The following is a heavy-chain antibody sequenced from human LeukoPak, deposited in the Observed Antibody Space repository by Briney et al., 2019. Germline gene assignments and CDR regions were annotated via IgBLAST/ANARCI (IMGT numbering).Heavy chain of an antibody. CDR1: GFTFSSYA. CDR3: ARDPCSYPQVGARKNWFDP. V-gene: IGHV3-30-3*01. J-gene: IGHJ5*02. CDR2: ISYDGSNK. Sequence: QPGGSLRLSCAASGFTFSSYAMHWVRQAPGKGLEWVAVISYDGSNKYYADSVKGRFTISRDNSKNTLYLQMNSLRAEDTAVYYCARDPCSYPQVGARKNWFDPWGQGTLVTVSS. D-gene: IGHD1-26*01.